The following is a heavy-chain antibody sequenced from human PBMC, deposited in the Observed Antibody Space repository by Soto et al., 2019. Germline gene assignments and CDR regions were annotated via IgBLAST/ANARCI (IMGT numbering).Heavy chain of an antibody. CDR3: ARGFTGSAGRFDP. D-gene: IGHD6-25*01. V-gene: IGHV5-51*01. CDR1: GYKFATYW. Sequence: PGESLKISCKGSGYKFATYWIAWVRPMPGRGLEWMGIIYPGDSETIYSSSFRGHVTISADKSLNTAYLQWDSLTASDSAIYYCARGFTGSAGRFDPWGQGTVVTVSS. J-gene: IGHJ5*02. CDR2: IYPGDSET.